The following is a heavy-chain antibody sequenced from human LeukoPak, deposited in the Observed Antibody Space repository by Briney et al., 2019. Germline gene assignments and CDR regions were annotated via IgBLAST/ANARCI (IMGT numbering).Heavy chain of an antibody. Sequence: GGSPRLSCAASGFTFSSFTMNWVRQAPGKGLQWVSTISSRSDYIYYADSVKGRFTISRDNVKNSVYLQMNSLRAEDTALYYCAKDQDIVLMVYATRVFDYWGQGTLVTVSS. J-gene: IGHJ4*02. CDR1: GFTFSSFT. D-gene: IGHD2-8*01. CDR2: ISSRSDYI. CDR3: AKDQDIVLMVYATRVFDY. V-gene: IGHV3-21*04.